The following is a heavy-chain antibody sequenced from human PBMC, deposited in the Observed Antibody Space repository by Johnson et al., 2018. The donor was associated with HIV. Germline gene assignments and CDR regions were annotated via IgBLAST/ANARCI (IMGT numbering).Heavy chain of an antibody. Sequence: SNYMTWVRRAPGKGLEWVSVIFSVGSAYYADSVKGRFIISRDNSKNMLYLQMNSLRPEDTAVYYCARDGRDLVTRGSFDIWGQGTMVTVSS. CDR1: SNY. D-gene: IGHD3-9*01. CDR3: ARDGRDLVTRGSFDI. V-gene: IGHV3-53*05. CDR2: IFSVGSA. J-gene: IGHJ3*02.